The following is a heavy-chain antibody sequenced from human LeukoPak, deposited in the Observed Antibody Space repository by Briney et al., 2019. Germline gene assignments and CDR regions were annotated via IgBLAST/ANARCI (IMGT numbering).Heavy chain of an antibody. J-gene: IGHJ4*02. CDR2: ISGSGGTT. D-gene: IGHD3-10*01. Sequence: GGSLRLSCAASGFTFSSYAMTWVRQAPGKGLEWVSEISGSGGTTDYADSVKGRFTISRDNSKNTLYLEVISLTAEDTAVYYCAKDDAWLRFGEWSQGTLVTVSS. CDR3: AKDDAWLRFGE. V-gene: IGHV3-23*01. CDR1: GFTFSSYA.